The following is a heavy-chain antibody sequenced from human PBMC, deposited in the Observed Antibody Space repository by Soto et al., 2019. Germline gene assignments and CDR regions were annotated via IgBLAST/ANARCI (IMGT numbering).Heavy chain of an antibody. CDR2: ISYDGSNK. CDR1: GFTFSSYG. V-gene: IGHV3-30*18. J-gene: IGHJ6*03. D-gene: IGHD5-18*01. CDR3: AKGGGDSYGYGVYYYYYMDV. Sequence: GGSLRLSCAASGFTFSSYGMHWVRQAPGKGLEWVAVISYDGSNKYYADSVKGRFTISRDNSKNTLYLQMNSLRAEDTAVYYCAKGGGDSYGYGVYYYYYMDVWGKGTTVTVSS.